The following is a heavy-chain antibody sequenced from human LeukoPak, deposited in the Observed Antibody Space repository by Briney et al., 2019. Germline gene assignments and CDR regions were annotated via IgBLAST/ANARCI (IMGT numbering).Heavy chain of an antibody. CDR2: INTNTGNP. Sequence: ASVKVSCKASGYTFTSYAMNWVRQAPGQGLEWMGWINTNTGNPTYAQGFTGRFVFSLDTSVSTAYLQICSLKAEDTAVYYCARGTSSGWPYYYYYGMDVWGQGTTVTVSS. CDR3: ARGTSSGWPYYYYYGMDV. J-gene: IGHJ6*02. V-gene: IGHV7-4-1*01. CDR1: GYTFTSYA. D-gene: IGHD6-19*01.